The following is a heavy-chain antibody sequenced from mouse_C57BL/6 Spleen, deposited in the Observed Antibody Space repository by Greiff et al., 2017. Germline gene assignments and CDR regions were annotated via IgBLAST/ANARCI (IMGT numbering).Heavy chain of an antibody. V-gene: IGHV1-64*01. CDR3: ARDAMDY. Sequence: QVQLQQPGAELVKPGASVTLSCTASGYTFTSYWMHWVKQRPGQGLEWLGMIHPNSGSTNYNEKFKSKATLTVDKSSSTAYMRLSSLTSEDSAVYYCARDAMDYWGQGTSVTVSS. CDR2: IHPNSGST. J-gene: IGHJ4*01. CDR1: GYTFTSYW.